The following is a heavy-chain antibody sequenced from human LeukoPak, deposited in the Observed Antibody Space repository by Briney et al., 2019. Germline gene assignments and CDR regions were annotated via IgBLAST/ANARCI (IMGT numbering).Heavy chain of an antibody. D-gene: IGHD3-22*01. V-gene: IGHV4-4*07. Sequence: SETLSLTCTVSGGSISSYYWSWIRQPAGKGLEWIGRVYTSGSTNYNPSLKSRVTMSVDTSKNQFSLKLSSVTAADTAVYYRARGPDYYDSSGYYWIFDYWGQGTLVTVSS. CDR2: VYTSGST. CDR1: GGSISSYY. CDR3: ARGPDYYDSSGYYWIFDY. J-gene: IGHJ4*02.